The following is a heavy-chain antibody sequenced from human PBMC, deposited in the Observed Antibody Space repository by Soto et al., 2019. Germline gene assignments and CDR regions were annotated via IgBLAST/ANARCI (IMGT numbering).Heavy chain of an antibody. D-gene: IGHD3-3*01. V-gene: IGHV1-18*01. J-gene: IGHJ5*02. CDR2: ISAYDGKT. CDR3: ARDPHEFWTSYWFDP. Sequence: ASVQVSCKASGYTFTTYDINWVRQDPGQGLELMGWISAYDGKTTYAEKFQGRVTLTTDTSTSTAYMELRSLRSDDTAIYYCARDPHEFWTSYWFDPWGQGTPVTVSS. CDR1: GYTFTTYD.